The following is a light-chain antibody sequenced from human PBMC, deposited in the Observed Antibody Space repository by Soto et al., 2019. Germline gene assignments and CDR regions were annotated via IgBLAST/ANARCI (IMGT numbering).Light chain of an antibody. Sequence: QPVLTQPPSASGTPGQRVTISCAGKSSSFRTNAVIWYQQLPGSAPKLLMYSNNQRPSGVPDRFSGSKSGTSASLAISGLQSEDAAEYYCATWYDSLKSVVFGGGTKLTVL. CDR1: SSSFRTNA. CDR2: SNN. V-gene: IGLV1-44*01. CDR3: ATWYDSLKSVV. J-gene: IGLJ3*02.